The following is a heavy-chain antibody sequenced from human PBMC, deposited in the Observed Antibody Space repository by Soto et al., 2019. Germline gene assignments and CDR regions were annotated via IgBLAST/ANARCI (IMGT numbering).Heavy chain of an antibody. J-gene: IGHJ6*03. V-gene: IGHV3-23*01. D-gene: IGHD4-4*01. CDR2: ISGSGGST. CDR1: GFTFSSYA. CDR3: AKRVTNYYYYYRDV. Sequence: EVQLLESGGGLVQPGGSLRLSCAASGFTFSSYAMSWVRQAPGKGREWVSAISGSGGSTYYADSVKGRFTISRDNSKNTLYLQMNSLRAEDTAVYYCAKRVTNYYYYYRDVWGKGTTVTVSS.